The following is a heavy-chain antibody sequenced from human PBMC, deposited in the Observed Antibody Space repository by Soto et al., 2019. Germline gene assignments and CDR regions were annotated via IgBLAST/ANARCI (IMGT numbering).Heavy chain of an antibody. CDR2: IYWDDDK. V-gene: IGHV2-5*02. J-gene: IGHJ5*02. D-gene: IGHD4-17*01. Sequence: QITLKESGPPLVKPTQPLTLTCTFSGFSLTTSGVGVGWIRQPPGKALEWLALIYWDDDKDHSPSRKSRVTNPTDTAKNQVAVTMTNMAPAYNATYFCAHRTTTVTWWFDPWGQGTLVTVSS. CDR3: AHRTTTVTWWFDP. CDR1: GFSLTTSGVG.